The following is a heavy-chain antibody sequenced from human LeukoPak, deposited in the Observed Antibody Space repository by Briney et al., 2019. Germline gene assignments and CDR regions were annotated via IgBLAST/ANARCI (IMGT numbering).Heavy chain of an antibody. Sequence: SETLSLTCTVSGYFISSGYYWGWIRQPPGKGLEWIGSIYHSGNTYYNPSLKSRITISVDPSKNQFSLKLSSVTAADTAVYYCARHRSLRFLEWLLDYWGQGTLVTVSS. CDR1: GYFISSGYY. D-gene: IGHD3-3*01. V-gene: IGHV4-38-2*02. J-gene: IGHJ4*02. CDR2: IYHSGNT. CDR3: ARHRSLRFLEWLLDY.